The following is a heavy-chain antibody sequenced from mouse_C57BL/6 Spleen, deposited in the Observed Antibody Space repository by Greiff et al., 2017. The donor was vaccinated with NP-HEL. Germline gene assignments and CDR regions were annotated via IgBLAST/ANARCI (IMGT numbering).Heavy chain of an antibody. D-gene: IGHD1-1*01. V-gene: IGHV5-4*01. J-gene: IGHJ3*01. CDR1: GFTFSSYA. CDR3: ARDRGYFY. Sequence: EVQLVESGGGLVKPGGSLKLSCAASGFTFSSYAMSWVRQTPEKRLEWVATISDGGSYTYYPDNVKGRFTISRDNAKNNLYLQMSHLKSEDTAMYYCARDRGYFYWGQGTLVTVSA. CDR2: ISDGGSYT.